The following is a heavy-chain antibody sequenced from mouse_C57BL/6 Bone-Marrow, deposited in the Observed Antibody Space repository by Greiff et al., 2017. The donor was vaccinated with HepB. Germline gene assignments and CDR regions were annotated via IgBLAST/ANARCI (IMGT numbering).Heavy chain of an antibody. D-gene: IGHD2-5*01. CDR1: EYEFPSHD. V-gene: IGHV5-2*01. J-gene: IGHJ2*01. CDR2: INSDGGST. Sequence: EVKVVDSGGGLVQPGESLKLSCESNEYEFPSHDMSWVRKTPEKRLELVAAINSDGGSTYYPDTMERRFIISRDNTKKTLYLQMSSLRSEDTALYYCARYYSKRRYFDYWGQGTTLTVSS. CDR3: ARYYSKRRYFDY.